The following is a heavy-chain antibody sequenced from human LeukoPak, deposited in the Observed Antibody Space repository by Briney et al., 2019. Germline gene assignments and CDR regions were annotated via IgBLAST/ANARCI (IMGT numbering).Heavy chain of an antibody. CDR3: ARHIYYFDS. Sequence: SQTLSLTCAISGDSVSSNSAAWNWIRQPPSRGLEWLGRTYYRSKWYNDYAVFVKSRITINPDTSKNQFSLQLSSVTPEDTAVYYCARHIYYFDSWGQGTLVTVSS. D-gene: IGHD2-21*01. J-gene: IGHJ4*02. CDR1: GDSVSSNSAA. CDR2: TYYRSKWYN. V-gene: IGHV6-1*01.